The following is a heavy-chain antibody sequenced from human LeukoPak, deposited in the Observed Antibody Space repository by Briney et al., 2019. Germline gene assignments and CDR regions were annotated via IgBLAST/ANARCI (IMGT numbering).Heavy chain of an antibody. J-gene: IGHJ5*02. CDR1: GGSISSYY. CDR2: IYYSGST. Sequence: SETLSLTCTVPGGSISSYYWNWIRQPPGKGLEWIGYIYYSGSTNFNPSLKSRVTISVDTSKNHFSLKLSSVTAADTAVYYCAREIEYCSGGSCRRWFDPWGQGTLVTVSS. D-gene: IGHD2-15*01. CDR3: AREIEYCSGGSCRRWFDP. V-gene: IGHV4-59*01.